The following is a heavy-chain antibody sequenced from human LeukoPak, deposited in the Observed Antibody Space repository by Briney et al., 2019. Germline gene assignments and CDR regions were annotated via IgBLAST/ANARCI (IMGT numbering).Heavy chain of an antibody. CDR3: AREVIARSDTANWFDP. CDR1: GGSISSGGSY. Sequence: SETLSLTCAVSGGSISSGGSYWSWIRQLPGEGLEWIGYIYYSGSAYYNPSLKSRVIISVDTSKNQFSLKLSSVTAADTAVYYCAREVIARSDTANWFDPWGQGTLVTVSS. J-gene: IGHJ5*02. V-gene: IGHV4-31*11. CDR2: IYYSGSA. D-gene: IGHD2-21*01.